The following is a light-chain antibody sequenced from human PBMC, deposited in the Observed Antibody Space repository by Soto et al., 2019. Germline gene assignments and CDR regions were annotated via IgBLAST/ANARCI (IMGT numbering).Light chain of an antibody. CDR1: QYVSNK. V-gene: IGKV3D-15*01. CDR2: GIS. J-gene: IGKJ1*01. CDR3: QQYNNWPWT. Sequence: EIVMTQSPATLSVSPGETATLSCRASQYVSNKVAWYQQKPGQAPSLLIYGISSRATGIPDRFSGRGSGTEFTLTISSLQSEDFAVYYCQQYNNWPWTFGQGDQGG.